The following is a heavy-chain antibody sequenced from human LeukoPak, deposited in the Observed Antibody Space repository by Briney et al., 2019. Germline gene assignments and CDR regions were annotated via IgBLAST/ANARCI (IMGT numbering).Heavy chain of an antibody. CDR1: GFTFSRYG. V-gene: IGHV3-30-3*01. CDR2: ISNDGANK. Sequence: PGGSLRLSCTASGFTFSRYGMHWVRQAPGKGLEWVTVISNDGANKYYVDSVKGRFTISRDNSRNTLYVQMNSLRAEDTAVYYCARDRGGATRFDYYDMDVWGQGTTVTVSS. J-gene: IGHJ6*02. CDR3: ARDRGGATRFDYYDMDV. D-gene: IGHD3-16*01.